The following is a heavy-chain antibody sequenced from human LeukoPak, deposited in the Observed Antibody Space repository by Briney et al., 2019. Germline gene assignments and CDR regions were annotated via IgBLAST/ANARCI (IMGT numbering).Heavy chain of an antibody. Sequence: GGSLRLSCAASGFTFDDYAMHWVRQAPGKGLEWVSGISWNSGSIGYADSVKGRFTISRDNAKNPLYLQMNSLRAEDTALYYCAKDGAAAGDNNWFDPWGQGTLVTVYS. CDR2: ISWNSGSI. V-gene: IGHV3-9*01. D-gene: IGHD6-13*01. CDR1: GFTFDDYA. CDR3: AKDGAAAGDNNWFDP. J-gene: IGHJ5*02.